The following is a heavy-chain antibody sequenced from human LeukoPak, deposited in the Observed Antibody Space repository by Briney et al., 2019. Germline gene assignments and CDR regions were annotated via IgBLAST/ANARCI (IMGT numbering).Heavy chain of an antibody. D-gene: IGHD6-19*01. V-gene: IGHV4-61*01. CDR3: ARRAGLYSSGFYNWFDP. J-gene: IGHJ5*02. CDR2: IYYSGST. Sequence: SETLSLTCTVSGGSVSSGSYYWSWIRQPPGKGLEWIGYIYYSGSTNYNPSLKSRVTISVDTSKNQFSLKLSSVTAADTAVYYCARRAGLYSSGFYNWFDPWGQGTLVTVSS. CDR1: GGSVSSGSYY.